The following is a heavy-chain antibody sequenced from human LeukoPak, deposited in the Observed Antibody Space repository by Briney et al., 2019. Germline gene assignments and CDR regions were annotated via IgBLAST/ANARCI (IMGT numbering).Heavy chain of an antibody. V-gene: IGHV3-21*06. CDR3: AELGITMIGGV. Sequence: GGSLRLSCTASGFIFSSYSMNWVRQAPGKGLEWVSSISTSSSYIYYADSVKGRFTISRDNAKNSLDLQMNSLRAEDTAVYYCAELGITMIGGVWGKGTTVTISS. J-gene: IGHJ6*04. CDR1: GFIFSSYS. D-gene: IGHD3-10*02. CDR2: ISTSSSYI.